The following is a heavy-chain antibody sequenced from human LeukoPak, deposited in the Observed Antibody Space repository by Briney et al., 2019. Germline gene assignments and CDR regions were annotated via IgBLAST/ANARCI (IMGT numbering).Heavy chain of an antibody. D-gene: IGHD1-1*01. V-gene: IGHV3-33*01. CDR1: GFNFGIHG. CDR2: IWHDGSNE. CDR3: ARNNWNSRTQRWFYFDY. J-gene: IGHJ4*02. Sequence: SGRSLRLSCAASGFNFGIHGMHWVRQAPGKGLEWLAIIWHDGSNEYYEDSVKGRFTISRDNSKNTVYLQMDSLRAEDTAVYYCARNNWNSRTQRWFYFDYWGQGTLVTVSS.